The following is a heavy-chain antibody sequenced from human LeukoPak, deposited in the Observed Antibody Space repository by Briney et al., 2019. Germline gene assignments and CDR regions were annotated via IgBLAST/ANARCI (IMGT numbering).Heavy chain of an antibody. CDR1: GGTFTSYG. V-gene: IGHV1-69*05. CDR3: ARDRGPAAIRDAFDI. Sequence: SVKVSCKASGGTFTSYGISWVRQAPGQGLEWMGGSIPIFGRGNYPQKFQGRVTITTDESTSTSYMELSSLRSEDTAVYYCARDRGPAAIRDAFDIWGQGTMVTVSS. CDR2: SIPIFGRG. D-gene: IGHD2-2*01. J-gene: IGHJ3*02.